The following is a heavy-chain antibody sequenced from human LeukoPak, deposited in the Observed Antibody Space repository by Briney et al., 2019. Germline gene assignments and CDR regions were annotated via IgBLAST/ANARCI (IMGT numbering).Heavy chain of an antibody. CDR3: ARGRSGWYYDY. CDR2: ISGSGAST. V-gene: IGHV3-23*01. Sequence: GGTLRLSCAASGFTFSSYGMSWVRQAPGKGLEWVSAISGSGASTYYADSVKGRFTISRDNAKNSLYLQMNSLRAEDTAVYYCARGRSGWYYDYWGQGTLVTVSS. J-gene: IGHJ4*02. D-gene: IGHD6-19*01. CDR1: GFTFSSYG.